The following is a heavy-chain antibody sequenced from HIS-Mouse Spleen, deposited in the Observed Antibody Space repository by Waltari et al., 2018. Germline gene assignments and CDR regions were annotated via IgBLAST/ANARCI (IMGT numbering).Heavy chain of an antibody. D-gene: IGHD6-13*01. CDR2: IYYRGRT. Sequence: QLQLQESGPGLVKPSETLSLTCTVSGGSISSSSYYWGWIRQPPGKGLEWIGRIYYRGRTDCNPSLKSRVTISLDTSKNQFSLKLSSVTAADTAVYYCAREIPYSSSWYDWYFDLWGRGTLVTVSS. CDR3: AREIPYSSSWYDWYFDL. V-gene: IGHV4-39*07. CDR1: GGSISSSSYY. J-gene: IGHJ2*01.